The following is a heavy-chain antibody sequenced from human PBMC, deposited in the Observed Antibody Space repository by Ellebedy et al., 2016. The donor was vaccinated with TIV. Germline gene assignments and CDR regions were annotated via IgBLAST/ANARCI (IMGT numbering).Heavy chain of an antibody. D-gene: IGHD2-21*02. CDR3: ATTDVRH. CDR2: VGAGDDDT. J-gene: IGHJ4*02. CDR1: GITFSSYS. V-gene: IGHV3-23*01. Sequence: GESLKISCTVSGITFSSYSMAWVRQAPGRGLQWVSTVGAGDDDTYYADSVKGRFTISRDNSKDTLYLQMNSLRVEDTAVYYCATTDVRHWGQGTLVTVSS.